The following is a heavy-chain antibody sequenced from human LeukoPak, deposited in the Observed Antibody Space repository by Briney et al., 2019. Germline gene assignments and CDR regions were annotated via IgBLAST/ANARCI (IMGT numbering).Heavy chain of an antibody. CDR3: ARHVEHAAYFHH. J-gene: IGHJ4*02. CDR2: ITNSGDA. V-gene: IGHV4-59*08. CDR1: GVSISDFH. Sequence: KASETLSLTCTVAGVSISDFHWSWLRQSPEKGLEWIGWITNSGDANYNPSLESRLAMSAETTKRQLSLQVTSVTDADTAVYYCARHVEHAAYFHHWGQGILVTVSS. D-gene: IGHD1/OR15-1a*01.